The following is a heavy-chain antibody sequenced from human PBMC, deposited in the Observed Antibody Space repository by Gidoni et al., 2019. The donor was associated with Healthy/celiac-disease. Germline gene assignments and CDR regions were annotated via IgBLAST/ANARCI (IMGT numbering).Heavy chain of an antibody. Sequence: VQLVQSGAEVKQPGASVKVSCKASGYTFTSYYLHWVRQAPGQGLEWMGIINPSGGSTSYAQKFQGRGTMTRDTSTSTVYMELSSLRSEDTAVYYCARDSLGAAAGGKRRPGAFDIWGQGTMVTVSS. CDR2: INPSGGST. CDR1: GYTFTSYY. J-gene: IGHJ3*02. V-gene: IGHV1-46*01. CDR3: ARDSLGAAAGGKRRPGAFDI. D-gene: IGHD6-13*01.